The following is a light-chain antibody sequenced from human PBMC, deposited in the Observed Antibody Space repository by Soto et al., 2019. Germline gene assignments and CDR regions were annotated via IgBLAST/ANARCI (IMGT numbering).Light chain of an antibody. CDR1: QSISISY. J-gene: IGKJ4*01. CDR3: QQYRDSLLT. CDR2: HAS. Sequence: ENVLTQSPGTLSMSPGERATLSCRASQSISISYLAWYQQKPGQTPRLLIYHASSRATGIPDRFSGSGSGTDFTLTISRLEPEDFAVYYCQQYRDSLLTFGGGTKVEIK. V-gene: IGKV3-20*01.